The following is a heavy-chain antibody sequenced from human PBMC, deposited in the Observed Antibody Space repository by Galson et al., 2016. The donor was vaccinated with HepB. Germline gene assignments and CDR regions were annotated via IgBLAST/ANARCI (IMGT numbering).Heavy chain of an antibody. CDR2: ISSDGRT. D-gene: IGHD5/OR15-5a*01. CDR1: GFSVSRNY. Sequence: SLRLSCAASGFSVSRNYMTWVRQAPGKGLEWVSSISSDGRTYYADSVKGRFTISRDNSKNTLFLQMNGLRADDTAVYYFARDIYEGAMDVWGKGTTVTVSS. V-gene: IGHV3-53*01. J-gene: IGHJ6*03. CDR3: ARDIYEGAMDV.